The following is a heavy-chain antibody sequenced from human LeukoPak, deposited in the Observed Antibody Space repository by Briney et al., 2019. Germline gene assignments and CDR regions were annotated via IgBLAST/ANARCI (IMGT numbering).Heavy chain of an antibody. D-gene: IGHD3-9*01. CDR3: ARHRGSAYYDISTGYWEVPLNWFDP. Sequence: GESLKISCKGSGYSFTSYWIGWVRQMPGKGLEWMGIIYPGDSDIRYSPSFQGQVTISADKSISTAYLQWSSLKASDTAMYYCARHRGSAYYDISTGYWEVPLNWFDPWGQGTLVTVSS. CDR2: IYPGDSDI. J-gene: IGHJ5*02. CDR1: GYSFTSYW. V-gene: IGHV5-51*01.